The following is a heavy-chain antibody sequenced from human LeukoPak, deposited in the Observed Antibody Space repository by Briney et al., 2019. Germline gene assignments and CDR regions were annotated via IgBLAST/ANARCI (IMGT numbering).Heavy chain of an antibody. D-gene: IGHD3-10*01. CDR1: GFTFSSYG. J-gene: IGHJ4*02. V-gene: IGHV3-30*02. CDR3: GRDHHGTGSYFEY. Sequence: PGGSLRLSCAASGFTFSSYGIHWVRQAPGKGLEWVAFIRHDGSNKYFLDSVRGRFTISRDNSKNTLFLQMNSLRVDDTAVYYCGRDHHGTGSYFEYWGQGILVTVSS. CDR2: IRHDGSNK.